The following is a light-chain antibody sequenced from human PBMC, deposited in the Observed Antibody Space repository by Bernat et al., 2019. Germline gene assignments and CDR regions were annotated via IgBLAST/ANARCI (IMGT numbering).Light chain of an antibody. J-gene: IGKJ2*01. CDR3: QQSYTTSSYT. V-gene: IGKV1-39*01. CDR1: QDIGDS. Sequence: QVTQSPSSLSASVGDRVTISCRASQDIGDSLNWYQQKPGGVPKLLIYLASDLETGVPSRFSGSGSGTEFPLTISSLQPEDFATYYCQQSYTTSSYTFGLGTKVEIK. CDR2: LAS.